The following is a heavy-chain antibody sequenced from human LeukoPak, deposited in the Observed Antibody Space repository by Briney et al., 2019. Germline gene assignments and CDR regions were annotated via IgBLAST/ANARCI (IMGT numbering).Heavy chain of an antibody. Sequence: GGSLRLSCAASGFTFSTYEMNWVRQAPGKGLEWVSYISSSGNTIYYADSVKGRFTMSRDNAKNSLYLQMHSLRAEDAAVYYCAGKRCPSGGYYCHYFYMDVWGKGTSVTVSS. J-gene: IGHJ6*03. CDR1: GFTFSTYE. D-gene: IGHD1-26*01. V-gene: IGHV3-48*03. CDR2: ISSSGNTI. CDR3: AGKRCPSGGYYCHYFYMDV.